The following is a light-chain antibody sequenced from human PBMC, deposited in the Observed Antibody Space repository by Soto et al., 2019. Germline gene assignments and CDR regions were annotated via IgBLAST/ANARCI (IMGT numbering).Light chain of an antibody. V-gene: IGKV1-12*01. CDR2: AAS. J-gene: IGKJ1*01. Sequence: DIQMTQSPSSVSAXXXXXXXXXXXASQDIGRRLAWFQQKPGKAPKYLIQAASSLQGGVPSTFSGSGSGTDFTLTINTLHPEDFATYYCLQVYSFPRTFGQGTKVDIK. CDR1: QDIGRR. CDR3: LQVYSFPRT.